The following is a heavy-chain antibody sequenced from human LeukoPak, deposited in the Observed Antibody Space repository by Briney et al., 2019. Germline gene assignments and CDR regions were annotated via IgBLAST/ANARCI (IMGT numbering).Heavy chain of an antibody. D-gene: IGHD5-18*01. CDR1: GYTFTSYD. CDR3: ARGYSYGYIYYYYGMDA. J-gene: IGHJ6*02. Sequence: ASVKVSCKASGYTFTSYDINWVRQATGQGLEWMGWMNPNSGNTGYAQKFQGRVTMTRNTSISTAYMELSSLRSEDTAVYYCARGYSYGYIYYYYGMDAWGQGTTVTVSS. V-gene: IGHV1-8*01. CDR2: MNPNSGNT.